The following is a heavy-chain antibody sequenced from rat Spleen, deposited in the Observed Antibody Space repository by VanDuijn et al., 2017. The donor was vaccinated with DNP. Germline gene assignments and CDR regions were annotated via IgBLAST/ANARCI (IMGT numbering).Heavy chain of an antibody. CDR1: GFTFSNYY. V-gene: IGHV5-27*01. Sequence: EVQLVESGGGLVQPGRSLKLSCAASGFTFSNYYMAWVRQAPTMSLEWVASISTSGSRTYYPDSVKGRFTISRDNAKSTLYLQMNSLRSDDTATYYCTTDFERGYWGQGVMVTVSS. J-gene: IGHJ2*01. CDR2: ISTSGSRT. D-gene: IGHD1-11*01. CDR3: TTDFERGY.